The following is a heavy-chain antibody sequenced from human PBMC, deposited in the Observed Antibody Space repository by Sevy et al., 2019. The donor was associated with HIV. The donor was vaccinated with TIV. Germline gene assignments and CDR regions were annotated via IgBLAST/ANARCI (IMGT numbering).Heavy chain of an antibody. CDR2: IYYSRST. V-gene: IGHV4-59*01. D-gene: IGHD5-18*01. Sequence: SETLSLTCTVSGGSISSYYWSWIRQPPRKGLEWIGYIYYSRSTNYNPSLKSRVTISVDTSKNQFSLKLSSVTAADTAVYYCASSGYSYGYGVGDYWGQGTLVTVSS. J-gene: IGHJ4*02. CDR1: GGSISSYY. CDR3: ASSGYSYGYGVGDY.